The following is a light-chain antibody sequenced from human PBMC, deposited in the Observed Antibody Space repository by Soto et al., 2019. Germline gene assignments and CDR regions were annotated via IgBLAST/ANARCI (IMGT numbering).Light chain of an antibody. V-gene: IGLV2-14*01. CDR3: GSYTNHAWL. CDR1: SSDVGGYNY. Sequence: QSVLTQPASLSGSPGQTLTISCPGTSSDVGGYNYVSWYQHHPGTAPKLMIYEVSRRPSGVSGRFSGSKSGNTASLTISGLQPEDEADYYCGSYTNHAWLFGGGTQLTVL. CDR2: EVS. J-gene: IGLJ3*02.